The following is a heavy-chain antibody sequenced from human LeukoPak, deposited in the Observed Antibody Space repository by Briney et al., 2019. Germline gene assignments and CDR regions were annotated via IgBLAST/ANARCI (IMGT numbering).Heavy chain of an antibody. CDR1: GYTSTGYY. V-gene: IGHV1-2*02. Sequence: ASVKVSCKASGYTSTGYYMHWVRQAPGQGLEWMGWINPNSGGTNYAQKFQGRVTMTRDTSISTAYMELSRLRSDDTAVYYCARTGYCSGGSCSRSNWFDPWGQGTLVTVSS. CDR3: ARTGYCSGGSCSRSNWFDP. J-gene: IGHJ5*02. D-gene: IGHD2-15*01. CDR2: INPNSGGT.